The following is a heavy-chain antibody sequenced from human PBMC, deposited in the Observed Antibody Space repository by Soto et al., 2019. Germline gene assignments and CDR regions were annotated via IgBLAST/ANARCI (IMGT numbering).Heavy chain of an antibody. V-gene: IGHV1-69*13. D-gene: IGHD3-3*01. CDR1: GGTFSSYA. J-gene: IGHJ6*02. Sequence: VASVKVSCKASGGTFSSYAISWVRQAPGQGLEWMGGIIPIFGTANYAQKFQGRVTITADESTSTAYMELSSLRSEDTAVYYCARWVGGGHRDIDVWGQGTTVTVSS. CDR2: IIPIFGTA. CDR3: ARWVGGGHRDIDV.